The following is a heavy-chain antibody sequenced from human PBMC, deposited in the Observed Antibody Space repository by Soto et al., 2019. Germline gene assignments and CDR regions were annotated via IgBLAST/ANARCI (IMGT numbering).Heavy chain of an antibody. CDR2: INHSGST. CDR1: GGSFSGYY. J-gene: IGHJ5*02. CDR3: AIEGHLRFLEWFTHFNWFDP. D-gene: IGHD3-3*01. V-gene: IGHV4-34*01. Sequence: PAETLSLTFAVYGGSFSGYYWSWIRQPPGKGLEWIGEINHSGSTNYNPSLKSRVTISLDTSKNPFPLKLSSVTDADTAVYYCAIEGHLRFLEWFTHFNWFDPWGQGTLVTVSS.